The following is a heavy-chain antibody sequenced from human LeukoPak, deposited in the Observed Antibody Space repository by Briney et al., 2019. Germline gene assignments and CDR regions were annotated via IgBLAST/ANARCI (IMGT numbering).Heavy chain of an antibody. CDR2: INPNSGDT. CDR1: GYTFTGYY. Sequence: ASVKVSCKASGYTFTGYYMHWVRQAPGQGLEWMGWINPNSGDTGYAQKFQGRVTITRNTSISTAYMELSSLRSEDTAVYYCAISTGYYYYYYMDVWGKGTTVTVSS. CDR3: AISTGYYYYYYMDV. J-gene: IGHJ6*03. V-gene: IGHV1-8*03.